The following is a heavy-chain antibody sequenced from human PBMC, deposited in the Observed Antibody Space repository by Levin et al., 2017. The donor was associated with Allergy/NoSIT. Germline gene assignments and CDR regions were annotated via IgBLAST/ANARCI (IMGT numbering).Heavy chain of an antibody. CDR2: ISSSSSTI. J-gene: IGHJ3*02. V-gene: IGHV3-48*01. CDR1: GFTFSSYS. CDR3: ARDGGVYGSGSRDAFDI. D-gene: IGHD3-10*01. Sequence: PGESLKISCAASGFTFSSYSMNWVRQAPGKGLEWVSYISSSSSTIYYADSVKGRFTISRDNAKNSLYLQMNSLRAEDTAVYYCARDGGVYGSGSRDAFDIWGQGTMVTVSS.